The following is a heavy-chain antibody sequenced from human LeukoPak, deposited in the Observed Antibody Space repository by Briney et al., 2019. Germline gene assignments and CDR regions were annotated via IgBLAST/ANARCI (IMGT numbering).Heavy chain of an antibody. V-gene: IGHV1-18*01. CDR1: GYTFTSYG. J-gene: IGHJ3*02. CDR2: ISAYNGNT. D-gene: IGHD6-19*01. Sequence: ASVKVSCKTSGYTFTSYGISWVRQAPGQGLEWMGWISAYNGNTNYAQKLQGRVTMTTDTSTSTAYMELRSLRFDDTAVYYCAREPEQWLAADAFDIWGQGTMVTVSS. CDR3: AREPEQWLAADAFDI.